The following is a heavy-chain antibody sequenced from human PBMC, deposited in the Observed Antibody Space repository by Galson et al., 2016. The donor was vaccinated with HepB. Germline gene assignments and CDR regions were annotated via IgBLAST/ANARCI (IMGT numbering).Heavy chain of an antibody. CDR3: ARDPLNI. J-gene: IGHJ4*02. V-gene: IGHV3-33*01. CDR1: GFSFSSYG. Sequence: SLRLSCAASGFSFSSYGMHWVRQAPGKGLEWVAVIWYDGSDKYYGDSVKGRFTISRDNSKNTLYLQMNGLRAEDTAVYYCARDPLNIWGQGTLVTVSS. CDR2: IWYDGSDK. D-gene: IGHD2/OR15-2a*01.